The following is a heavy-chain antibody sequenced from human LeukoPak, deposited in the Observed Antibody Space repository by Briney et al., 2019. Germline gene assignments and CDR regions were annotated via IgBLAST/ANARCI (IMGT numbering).Heavy chain of an antibody. CDR1: GFTFSSYA. V-gene: IGHV3-30-3*01. J-gene: IGHJ4*02. D-gene: IGHD5-12*01. CDR2: ISYDGSNK. CDR3: AKDWGLIVATGVDY. Sequence: PGGSLRLSCAASGFTFSSYAMHWVRQAPGKGLEWVAVISYDGSNKYYADSVKGRFTISRDNSKNTLYLQMNSLRAEDTAVYYCAKDWGLIVATGVDYWGQGTLVTVSS.